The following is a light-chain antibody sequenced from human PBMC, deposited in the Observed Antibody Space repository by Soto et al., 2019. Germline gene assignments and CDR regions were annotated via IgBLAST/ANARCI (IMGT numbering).Light chain of an antibody. V-gene: IGLV3-21*02. CDR2: VDS. Sequence: ELTQPPSVSVAPGQTARITCGGNNIESKSVHWYQQRPGQAPVLVIYVDSDRPSGIPDRFSASTSGSTAALTISRVEAGDEADYYCQVWDTISDHYVFGSGTKVTVL. J-gene: IGLJ1*01. CDR3: QVWDTISDHYV. CDR1: NIESKS.